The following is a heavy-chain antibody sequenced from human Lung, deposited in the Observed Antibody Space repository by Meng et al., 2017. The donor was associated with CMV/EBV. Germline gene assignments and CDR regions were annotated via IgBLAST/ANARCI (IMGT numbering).Heavy chain of an antibody. CDR3: ARVEVGITSGDY. CDR2: INAYNGDT. D-gene: IGHD1-26*01. V-gene: IGHV1-18*01. CDR1: GYTFTNYG. Sequence: QARLVQSGGEGKKPGASVKVSCKASGYTFTNYGITWVRHAPGQGLEWMGWINAYNGDTNYAQTLQGRVTMTTDTSTSTAYMELRSLRSDDTAVYYCARVEVGITSGDYWGQGTLVTVSS. J-gene: IGHJ4*02.